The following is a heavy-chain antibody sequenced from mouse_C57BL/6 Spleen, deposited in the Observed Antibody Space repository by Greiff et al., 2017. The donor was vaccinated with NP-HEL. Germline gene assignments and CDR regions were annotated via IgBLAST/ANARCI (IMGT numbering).Heavy chain of an antibody. CDR2: IDPANGNT. CDR3: ARNNYSNYEGKAY. Sequence: EVQLQESVAELVRPGASVKLSCTASGFNIKNTYMHWVKQRPEQGLEWIGRIDPANGNTKYAPKFQGKATITADTSSNTAYLQLSSLTSEDTVIYYCARNNYSNYEGKAYWGQGTLVTVSA. CDR1: GFNIKNTY. V-gene: IGHV14-3*01. D-gene: IGHD2-5*01. J-gene: IGHJ3*01.